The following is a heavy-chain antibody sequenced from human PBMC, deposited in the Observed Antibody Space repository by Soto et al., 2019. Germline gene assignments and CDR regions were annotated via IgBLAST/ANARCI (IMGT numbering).Heavy chain of an antibody. CDR1: GYTFTDYY. CDR3: ARVQSYYYAGSGYYAFDY. CDR2: INPNSGGT. D-gene: IGHD3-22*01. V-gene: IGHV1-2*02. Sequence: QVQLVQSGAEVKKPGASVKVSCKASGYTFTDYYMYWVRQAPGQGLEWMGWINPNSGGTNYAQKFQGRVTMTRDTSISTAYMELSRLRSDDTAVYYCARVQSYYYAGSGYYAFDYWGQGTLVTVSS. J-gene: IGHJ4*02.